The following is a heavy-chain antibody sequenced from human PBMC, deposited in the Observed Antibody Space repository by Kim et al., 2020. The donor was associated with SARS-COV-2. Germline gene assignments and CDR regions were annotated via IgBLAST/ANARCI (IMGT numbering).Heavy chain of an antibody. J-gene: IGHJ4*02. V-gene: IGHV3-23*01. CDR1: GFTFSSYA. D-gene: IGHD3-10*01. CDR2: ISGSGGST. CDR3: AKSKGSARLNVGSRPIDY. Sequence: GGSLRLSCAASGFTFSSYAMSWVRQAPGKGLEWVSAISGSGGSTYYADSVKGRFTISRDNSKNTLYLQMNSLRAEDTAVYYCAKSKGSARLNVGSRPIDYWGQGTLVTVSS.